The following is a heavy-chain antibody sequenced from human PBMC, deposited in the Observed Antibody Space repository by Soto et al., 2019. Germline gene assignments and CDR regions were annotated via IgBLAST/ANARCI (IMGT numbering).Heavy chain of an antibody. CDR1: GHLFNNHW. J-gene: IGHJ5*02. CDR3: ARGYFDSGHGYDL. D-gene: IGHD3-10*01. CDR2: IFTRDSET. Sequence: ESLKISCKGPGHLFNNHWIGWVRQTPGKGLEWMGLIFTRDSETKTSPSFQGHVSFSVDNSINTVYLQWTSLKTTDTGIHLCARGYFDSGHGYDLWGQGTLVTVSS. V-gene: IGHV5-51*01.